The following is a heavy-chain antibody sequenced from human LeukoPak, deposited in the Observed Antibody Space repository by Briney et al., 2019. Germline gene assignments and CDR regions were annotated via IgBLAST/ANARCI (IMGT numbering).Heavy chain of an antibody. CDR1: GYTFTSYG. V-gene: IGHV1-18*01. Sequence: ASVKVSCKASGYTFTSYGISWVRQAPGQGCEWRGWISAYNGNTNYAQKLQGRVTMTTDTSTSTAYMELRSLRSDDTAVYYCARPYYDILTGWETDAFDIWGQGTMVTVSS. D-gene: IGHD3-9*01. CDR2: ISAYNGNT. CDR3: ARPYYDILTGWETDAFDI. J-gene: IGHJ3*02.